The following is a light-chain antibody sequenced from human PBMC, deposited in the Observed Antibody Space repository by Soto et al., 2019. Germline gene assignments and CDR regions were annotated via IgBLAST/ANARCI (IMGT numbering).Light chain of an antibody. V-gene: IGKV3D-15*01. CDR1: QSVSSN. CDR2: GAS. Sequence: EIVMTQSPATLSVSPGERATLSCRASQSVSSNLAWYQQKPGQAPRLLIYGASTTATGIPARFSGSGSGTSVTLTISSLLSADFAVYYCQQYNNWLGTFGQGTKVEI. J-gene: IGKJ1*01. CDR3: QQYNNWLGT.